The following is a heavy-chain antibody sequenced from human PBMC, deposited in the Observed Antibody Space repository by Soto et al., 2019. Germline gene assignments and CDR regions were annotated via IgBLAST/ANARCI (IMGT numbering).Heavy chain of an antibody. J-gene: IGHJ4*02. CDR3: ARDQPGYSYGYGLGY. D-gene: IGHD5-18*01. CDR2: ISSSSSYI. V-gene: IGHV3-21*01. CDR1: GVTFSSYS. Sequence: GSLRLSCAASGVTFSSYSMNWVRQAPGKGLEWVSSISSSSSYIYYADSVKGRFTISRDNAKNSLYLQMNSLRAEDTAVYYCARDQPGYSYGYGLGYWGQGTLVTVSS.